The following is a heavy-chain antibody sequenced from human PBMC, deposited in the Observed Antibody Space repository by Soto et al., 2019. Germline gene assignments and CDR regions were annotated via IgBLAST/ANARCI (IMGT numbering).Heavy chain of an antibody. CDR2: VDSSGST. CDR1: GGSVSSGTYF. CDR3: ARAPRRAVGGGDY. D-gene: IGHD3-16*01. J-gene: IGHJ4*02. Sequence: SETLSLTCTVSGGSVSSGTYFWSWIRQPPGKGLEWIAYVDSSGSTNYTPSLKSRDTISVDTSKNHFSLNLSSVAAADTGLYFCARAPRRAVGGGDYWGQGILVTVSS. V-gene: IGHV4-61*03.